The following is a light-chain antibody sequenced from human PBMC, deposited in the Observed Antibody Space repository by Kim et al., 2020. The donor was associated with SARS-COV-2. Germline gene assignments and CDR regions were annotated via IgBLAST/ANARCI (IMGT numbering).Light chain of an antibody. V-gene: IGLV2-18*02. CDR2: GGS. CDR3: CSFGSGSTYV. CDR1: RSDER. Sequence: GAPGQSGTISGTGTRSDERVSWYKQPPGTAPKLMIYGGSNRPSGVPDRFSGSKSGNTASLTISGLQAGDEADYYCCSFGSGSTYVFGTGTKVTVL. J-gene: IGLJ1*01.